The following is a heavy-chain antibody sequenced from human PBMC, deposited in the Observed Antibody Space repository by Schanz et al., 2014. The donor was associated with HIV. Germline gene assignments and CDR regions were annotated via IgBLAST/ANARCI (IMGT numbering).Heavy chain of an antibody. J-gene: IGHJ6*02. CDR1: RFSFRGYG. CDR3: AKDAGGAVDV. D-gene: IGHD3-16*01. V-gene: IGHV3-30*18. Sequence: QVQLVESGGGVVQPGRSLILSCAASRFSFRGYGMHWVRQTPGKGLEWVAVISYDGSNKYYVDSVKGRFTISRDDSKNTLYLQMNRLRPEDTAVYYCAKDAGGAVDVWGQGTTVTVSS. CDR2: ISYDGSNK.